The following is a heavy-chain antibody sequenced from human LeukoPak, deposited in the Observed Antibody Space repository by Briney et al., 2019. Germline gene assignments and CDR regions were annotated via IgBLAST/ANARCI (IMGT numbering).Heavy chain of an antibody. V-gene: IGHV3-23*01. D-gene: IGHD3-9*01. CDR1: GFTFSSYA. J-gene: IGHJ4*02. CDR3: VKSDYDILTGSSY. CDR2: ISGSGGST. Sequence: PGGSLRLSCAASGFTFSSYAMSWVRQAPGKGLEWVSAISGSGGSTYYADSAKGRFTISRDNAKNSLYLQMNSLRVEDTAVYYCVKSDYDILTGSSYWGQGTLVTVCS.